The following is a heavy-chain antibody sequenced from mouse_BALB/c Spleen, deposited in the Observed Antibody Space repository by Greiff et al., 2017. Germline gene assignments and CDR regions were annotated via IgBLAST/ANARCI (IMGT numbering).Heavy chain of an antibody. CDR2: IDPASGNT. J-gene: IGHJ1*01. V-gene: IGHV14-3*02. Sequence: EVQLQQSGAELVKPGASVKLSCTASGFNIKDTYMHWVKQRPEQGLEWIGRIDPASGNTKYDPKFQGKATITADTSSNTAYLQLSSLTSEDTAVYYCARRRYDYDHWCFDVWGAGTPVTVSS. D-gene: IGHD2-4*01. CDR1: GFNIKDTY. CDR3: ARRRYDYDHWCFDV.